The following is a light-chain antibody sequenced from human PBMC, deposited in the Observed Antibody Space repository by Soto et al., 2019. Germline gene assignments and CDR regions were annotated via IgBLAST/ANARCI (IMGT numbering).Light chain of an antibody. CDR2: GAS. Sequence: EIVLTQFPDTLSLSPGEAATLSCRASQSVYSNYFAWYQQRPGQAPNLLIFGASTRAAGIPERFSGRGSATDFTFTISGLEPEDSAVYYCQQYGNSPYTFGQGTKLEIK. J-gene: IGKJ2*01. CDR3: QQYGNSPYT. CDR1: QSVYSNY. V-gene: IGKV3-20*01.